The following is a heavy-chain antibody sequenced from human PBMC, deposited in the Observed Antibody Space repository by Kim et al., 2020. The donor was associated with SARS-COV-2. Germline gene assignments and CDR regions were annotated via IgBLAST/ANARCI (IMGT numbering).Heavy chain of an antibody. CDR2: MNPNSGNT. V-gene: IGHV1-8*01. CDR1: GYTFTSYD. D-gene: IGHD2-2*01. Sequence: ASVKVSCKASGYTFTSYDINWVRQATGQGLEWMGWMNPNSGNTGYAQKFQGRVTMTRNTSISTAYMELSSLRSEDTAVYYCARDKVVVVPAAMVAYYYYGMDVWGQGTTVTVSS. J-gene: IGHJ6*02. CDR3: ARDKVVVVPAAMVAYYYYGMDV.